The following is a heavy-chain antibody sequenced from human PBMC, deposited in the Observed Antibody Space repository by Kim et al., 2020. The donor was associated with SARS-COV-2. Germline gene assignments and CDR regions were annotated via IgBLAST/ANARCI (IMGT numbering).Heavy chain of an antibody. CDR2: IGTAGDT. V-gene: IGHV3-13*04. J-gene: IGHJ4*02. CDR3: ARGGDNYDSSGYYPLDY. Sequence: GGSLRLSCAASGFSFSNYDMNWVRQATGEGLEWVSTIGTAGDTYYSCSVKGRFTISRENAKNSLYLQMNSLRAGDTAVYYCARGGDNYDSSGYYPLDYWGQGTLVTVSS. D-gene: IGHD3-22*01. CDR1: GFSFSNYD.